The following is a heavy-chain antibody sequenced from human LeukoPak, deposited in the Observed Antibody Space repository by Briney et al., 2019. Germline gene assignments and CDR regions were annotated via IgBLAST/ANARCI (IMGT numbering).Heavy chain of an antibody. CDR2: IKSKTDGGTT. D-gene: IGHD2-15*01. Sequence: GGPLRLSCAASGFTFSNAWMSWVRQAPGKGLEWVGRIKSKTDGGTTDYAAPVKGRFTISRDDSKNTLYLQMNSLRAEDTAVYYCARHRRYCSGGSCYSGYYFDSWGPGTLVTVSS. CDR3: ARHRRYCSGGSCYSGYYFDS. J-gene: IGHJ4*02. CDR1: GFTFSNAW. V-gene: IGHV3-15*01.